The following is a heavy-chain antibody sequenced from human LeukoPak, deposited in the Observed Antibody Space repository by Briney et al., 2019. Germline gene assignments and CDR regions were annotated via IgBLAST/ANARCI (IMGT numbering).Heavy chain of an antibody. Sequence: GGSLRLSCAASGFTFNNYGMHWVRQAPGKGLEWVAFIRYNGNNQYYADSVKGRFTISRDNSKNTMYLQMNRLKGDDTAVYYCAKDSAFYYIDVWGKGTTVIISS. CDR2: IRYNGNNQ. D-gene: IGHD3-10*01. V-gene: IGHV3-30*02. J-gene: IGHJ6*03. CDR3: AKDSAFYYIDV. CDR1: GFTFNNYG.